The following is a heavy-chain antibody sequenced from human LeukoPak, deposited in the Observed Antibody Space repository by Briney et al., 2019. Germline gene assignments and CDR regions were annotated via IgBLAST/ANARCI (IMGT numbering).Heavy chain of an antibody. CDR2: IYYSGST. CDR3: APIAAAGDFDY. V-gene: IGHV4-39*01. CDR1: GGSISSSSYY. D-gene: IGHD6-13*01. Sequence: PSETLSLTCTVSGGSISSSSYYWGWIRQPPGKGLEWIGSIYYSGSTYYNPSLKSRVTISVDTSKNRFSLKLSSVTAADTAVYYCAPIAAAGDFDYWGQGTLVTVSS. J-gene: IGHJ4*02.